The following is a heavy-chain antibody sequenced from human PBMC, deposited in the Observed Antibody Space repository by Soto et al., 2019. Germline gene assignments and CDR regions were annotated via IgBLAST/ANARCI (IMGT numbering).Heavy chain of an antibody. J-gene: IGHJ6*02. CDR3: ARDQAMGEISPRDYDGMDV. V-gene: IGHV1-69*01. CDR2: IIPIFGTA. D-gene: IGHD5-18*01. CDR1: GGTFSSYA. Sequence: QVQLVQSGAEVKTPGSSVKVSCKASGGTFSSYAISWVRQAPGQGLEWMGGIIPIFGTANYAQKFQGRVTITADESTSTAYLELSSLRSEDTAVYYCARDQAMGEISPRDYDGMDVWGQVTTVTAS.